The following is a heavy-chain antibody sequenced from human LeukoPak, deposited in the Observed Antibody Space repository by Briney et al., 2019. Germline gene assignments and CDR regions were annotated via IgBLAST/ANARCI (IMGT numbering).Heavy chain of an antibody. CDR3: AKDYIAAAGDYYSDY. J-gene: IGHJ4*02. V-gene: IGHV3-23*01. D-gene: IGHD6-13*01. CDR2: ISGSGGST. Sequence: GGSLRLSCAASGFSFSTNPMSWVRQAPGKGLEWVSAISGSGGSTYYADSVKGRFTISRDNSKNTLYLQMNSLRAEDTAVYYCAKDYIAAAGDYYSDYWGQGTLVTVSS. CDR1: GFSFSTNP.